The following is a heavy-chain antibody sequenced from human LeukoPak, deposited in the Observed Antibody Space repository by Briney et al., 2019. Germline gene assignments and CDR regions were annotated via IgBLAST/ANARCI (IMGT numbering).Heavy chain of an antibody. J-gene: IGHJ6*02. CDR2: IYYSGST. D-gene: IGHD5-12*01. CDR1: GGSISSGDYY. V-gene: IGHV4-30-4*01. Sequence: SQTLSLTCTVSGGSISSGDYYWSWIRQPPGKGLEWIGYIYYSGSTYYNPSLKSRVTISVDTSKNQFSLKLSSVTAADTAVYYCATLRGGSYGMDVWGQGTTVTVSS. CDR3: ATLRGGSYGMDV.